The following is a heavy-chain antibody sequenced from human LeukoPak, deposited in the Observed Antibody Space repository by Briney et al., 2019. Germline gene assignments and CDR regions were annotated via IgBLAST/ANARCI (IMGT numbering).Heavy chain of an antibody. CDR1: GGSISSYY. D-gene: IGHD1-1*01. J-gene: IGHJ6*03. CDR2: IYTSGST. CDR3: ARDKTTGRYYYYYYMDV. V-gene: IGHV4-4*07. Sequence: SETLSLTCTVSGGSISSYYWSWIRQPAGKGLEWIGRIYTSGSTNYNPSLKSRVTMSVDTSKNQFSLKLSSVTAADTAVYYCARDKTTGRYYYYYYMDVWGKGTTVTVSS.